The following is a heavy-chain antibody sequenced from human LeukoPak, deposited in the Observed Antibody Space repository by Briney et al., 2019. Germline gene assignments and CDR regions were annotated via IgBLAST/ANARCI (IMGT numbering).Heavy chain of an antibody. CDR3: ARGASGSNYVLDY. CDR2: IKSDGSST. CDR1: GFSVSNNY. V-gene: IGHV3-74*01. J-gene: IGHJ4*02. Sequence: GESLRLSCAASGFSVSNNYMSWVRQAPGKGLVWVSRIKSDGSSTSYADSVKGRFTISRDNAKNTLYLQMNSLRAEDTAVYYCARGASGSNYVLDYWGQGTLVTVSS. D-gene: IGHD1-26*01.